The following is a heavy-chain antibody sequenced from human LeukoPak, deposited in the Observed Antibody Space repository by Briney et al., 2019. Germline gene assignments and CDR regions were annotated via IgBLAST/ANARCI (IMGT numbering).Heavy chain of an antibody. CDR2: IWYDGSNK. CDR1: GFTFSSYG. J-gene: IGHJ4*02. CDR3: ARAAYNSSPDY. Sequence: PGGSLRLSCAASGFTFSSYGMHWVRQAPGKGLEWVAVIWYDGSNKYYADSVKGRFTISRDNSKNTLYLQMNGLRDEDTAVYYCARAAYNSSPDYWGQGTLVTVSS. V-gene: IGHV3-33*01. D-gene: IGHD6-13*01.